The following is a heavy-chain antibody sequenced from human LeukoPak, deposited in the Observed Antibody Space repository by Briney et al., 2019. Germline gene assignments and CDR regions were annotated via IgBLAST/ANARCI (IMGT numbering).Heavy chain of an antibody. J-gene: IGHJ5*02. CDR1: GGSISNYY. D-gene: IGHD6-13*01. V-gene: IGHV4-4*07. Sequence: SETLSLTCTVSGGSISNYYWSWIRQPAGKGLEWIGRIYTSGSTDYNPSLKSRVTMSVDTSKNQFSLKLSSVTAADTAVYYCASHGVSSSWYNWFDPWGQGTLVTVSS. CDR2: IYTSGST. CDR3: ASHGVSSSWYNWFDP.